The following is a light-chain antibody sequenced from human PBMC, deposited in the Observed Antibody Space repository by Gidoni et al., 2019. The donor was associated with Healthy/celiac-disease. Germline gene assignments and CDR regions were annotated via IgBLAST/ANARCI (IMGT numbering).Light chain of an antibody. CDR3: SSYTSSSTRV. Sequence: QSALTQPASVSRSPGQSITISCTGTSSDVGGYNYVSWYQQHPGNAPKLMIYEVSNRPSGVYNRFSGDKSGNTASLTISGLQAEDEADYYCSSYTSSSTRVFGTGTKVTVL. CDR1: SSDVGGYNY. J-gene: IGLJ1*01. CDR2: EVS. V-gene: IGLV2-14*01.